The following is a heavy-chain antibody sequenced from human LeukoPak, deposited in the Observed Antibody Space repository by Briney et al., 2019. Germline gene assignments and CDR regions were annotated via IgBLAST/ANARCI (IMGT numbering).Heavy chain of an antibody. D-gene: IGHD2-21*02. V-gene: IGHV3-30*18. CDR3: AKDFEGFCGGDCYSMDF. CDR2: ISYDGRNK. Sequence: GGSLRLSCAASGLTFNNYVMHWVRQAPGKGLEWVALISYDGRNKYYADSVRGRFTISRDNSKNTLYLQMNSLRPEDTAVYYCAKDFEGFCGGDCYSMDFWGQGTLATVSS. J-gene: IGHJ4*02. CDR1: GLTFNNYV.